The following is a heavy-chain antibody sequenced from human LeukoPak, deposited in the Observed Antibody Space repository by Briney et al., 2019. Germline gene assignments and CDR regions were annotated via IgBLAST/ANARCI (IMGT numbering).Heavy chain of an antibody. CDR2: ISYDGSNK. CDR3: ARALAAAGDY. V-gene: IGHV3-30*04. J-gene: IGHJ4*02. D-gene: IGHD6-13*01. CDR1: GFTFSNYA. Sequence: GGSLRLSCAASGFTFSNYAMHWVRQAPGKWLEWVAVISYDGSNKYYADSVKGRFTISRDNSKNTLYLQMNSLRAEDTAVYYCARALAAAGDYWGQGTLVTVSS.